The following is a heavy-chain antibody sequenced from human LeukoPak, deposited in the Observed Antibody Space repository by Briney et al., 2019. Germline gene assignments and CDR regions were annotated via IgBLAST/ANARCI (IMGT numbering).Heavy chain of an antibody. Sequence: ASVKVSCKAPGYTFTSYYMHWVRQAPGQGLEWMGIINPSGGSTSYAQKFQGRVTMTRDMSTSTVYMELSSLRSEDTAVYYCARDRSVVEQQQGGGYNWFDPWGQGTLVTVSS. CDR1: GYTFTSYY. V-gene: IGHV1-46*01. J-gene: IGHJ5*02. CDR3: ARDRSVVEQQQGGGYNWFDP. CDR2: INPSGGST. D-gene: IGHD6-13*01.